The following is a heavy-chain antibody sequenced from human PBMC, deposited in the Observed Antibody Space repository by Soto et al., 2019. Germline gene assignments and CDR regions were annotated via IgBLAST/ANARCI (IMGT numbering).Heavy chain of an antibody. CDR1: GGSITSFY. J-gene: IGHJ4*02. CDR2: IYSSGTT. D-gene: IGHD1-26*01. V-gene: IGHV4-4*07. Sequence: QVQLQESGPGLVKPSETLSLICSVSGGSITSFYWSWIRQPAGKGLEWIGRIYSSGTTNYNPSLKSRVTMSVDTSENQFSLQLSSVTAADTAIYYCARDRIVGNSYFDYWGRGTLVTVSS. CDR3: ARDRIVGNSYFDY.